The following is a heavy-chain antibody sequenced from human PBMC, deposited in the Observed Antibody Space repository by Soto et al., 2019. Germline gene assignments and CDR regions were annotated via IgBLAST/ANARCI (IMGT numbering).Heavy chain of an antibody. D-gene: IGHD3-9*01. Sequence: SETLSLTCTVSGGSISSGDYYWSWIRQPPGKGLEWIGYIYYSGSTYYNPSLKSRVTISVDTSKNQFSLKLSSVTAADTAVYYCARTNYDILTGYWFDPWGQGTLVTVSS. V-gene: IGHV4-30-4*01. CDR1: GGSISSGDYY. CDR3: ARTNYDILTGYWFDP. J-gene: IGHJ5*02. CDR2: IYYSGST.